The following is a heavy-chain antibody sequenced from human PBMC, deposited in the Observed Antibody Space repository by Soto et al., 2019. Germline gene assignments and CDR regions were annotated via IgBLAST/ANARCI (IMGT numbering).Heavy chain of an antibody. V-gene: IGHV3-30*04. CDR1: GFTFNTYA. D-gene: IGHD6-19*01. CDR3: AKAHRGGGRSGCSYYYHYYDLDV. J-gene: IGHJ6*02. Sequence: QVQLVESGGGVVQPGRSLRLSCAASGFTFNTYAMHWVRQAPGKGLEWVAVISYDGSSKYYAYSVKGRFTISRDNSKTTLYMQMNSLTAEDTAVYYCAKAHRGGGRSGCSYYYHYYDLDVWGQGTTNTGSS. CDR2: ISYDGSSK.